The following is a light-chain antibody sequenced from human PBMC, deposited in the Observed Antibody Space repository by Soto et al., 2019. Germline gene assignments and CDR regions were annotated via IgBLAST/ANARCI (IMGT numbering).Light chain of an antibody. CDR2: SNN. CDR3: AAWEDSLNPSFV. J-gene: IGLJ1*01. V-gene: IGLV1-44*01. Sequence: QSVLTKPPSVSGTPGQKVTISCSGSRANIGSNTVNWYQHLPGTVPKLLIYSNNQRPSGVPDRFSGSKSGTSASLAISGLQSEDEADYCCAAWEDSLNPSFVFGTGTKVTVL. CDR1: RANIGSNT.